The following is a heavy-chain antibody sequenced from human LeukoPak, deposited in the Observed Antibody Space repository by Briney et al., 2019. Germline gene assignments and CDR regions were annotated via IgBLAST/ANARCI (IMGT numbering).Heavy chain of an antibody. CDR3: ARRISQQLAWFDP. V-gene: IGHV4-39*01. Sequence: PSETLSLTCTVSGGSISSYSYFWDWIRQPPGRGLEWIGTIYYSGGTYSNPSLKSRVTISVDTSKNQFSLKLGSVTAADTAVYYCARRISQQLAWFDPWGQGTLVTVSS. D-gene: IGHD6-13*01. CDR1: GGSISSYSYF. CDR2: IYYSGGT. J-gene: IGHJ5*02.